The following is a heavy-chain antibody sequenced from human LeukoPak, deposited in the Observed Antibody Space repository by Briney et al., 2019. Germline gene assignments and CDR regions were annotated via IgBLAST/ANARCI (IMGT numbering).Heavy chain of an antibody. V-gene: IGHV4-34*01. Sequence: PSETLSLTCAVYGGSFSGYYWSWIRQPPGKGLEWIGEINHSGNTNYNPSLKSRVTISVDTSKNQFSLKLSSVTAADTAVYYCARGPRGRHSSWYYFDYWGQGTLVTVSS. CDR1: GGSFSGYY. CDR2: INHSGNT. J-gene: IGHJ4*02. D-gene: IGHD6-13*01. CDR3: ARGPRGRHSSWYYFDY.